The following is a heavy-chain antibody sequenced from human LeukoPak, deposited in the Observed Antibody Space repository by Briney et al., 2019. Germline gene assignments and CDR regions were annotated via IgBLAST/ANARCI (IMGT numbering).Heavy chain of an antibody. CDR2: INPANGNT. CDR3: ARDGYDADGYLDY. D-gene: IGHD5-12*01. Sequence: GASVKVSCKASGYPFRSYVIHWLRQAPGQSLEWIGWINPANGNTKYSRNFQGRVTITRDTSASVVYMELSSLRYEDTAVYYCARDGYDADGYLDYWGQGALVPASS. J-gene: IGHJ4*02. CDR1: GYPFRSYV. V-gene: IGHV1-3*01.